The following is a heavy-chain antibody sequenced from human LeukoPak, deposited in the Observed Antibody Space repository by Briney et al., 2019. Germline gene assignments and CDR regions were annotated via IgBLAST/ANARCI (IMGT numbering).Heavy chain of an antibody. Sequence: GGSLRLSCAASGFTFSSYSMNWVRQAPGKGLEWVSSISSSSSYIYYADSVKGRFTISRDDAKNSLYLQMNSLRAEDTAVYYCARDYHLGYFDYWGQGTLVTVSS. CDR1: GFTFSSYS. J-gene: IGHJ4*02. CDR2: ISSSSSYI. D-gene: IGHD6-13*01. CDR3: ARDYHLGYFDY. V-gene: IGHV3-21*01.